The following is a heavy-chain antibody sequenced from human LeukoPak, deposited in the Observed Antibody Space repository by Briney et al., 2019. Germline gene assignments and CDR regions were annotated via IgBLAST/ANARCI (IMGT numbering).Heavy chain of an antibody. CDR3: ARDFGGLRYFDY. CDR1: EFTVSSNY. CDR2: IYSGGST. Sequence: GGSLRLSCAASEFTVSSNYMSWVRQAPGVGLEWVSVIYSGGSTYYADSVKGRFTISRDNPKNTLYLQMNSLRAEDTAVYYCARDFGGLRYFDYWGQGTLVTVSS. D-gene: IGHD5-12*01. V-gene: IGHV3-66*02. J-gene: IGHJ4*02.